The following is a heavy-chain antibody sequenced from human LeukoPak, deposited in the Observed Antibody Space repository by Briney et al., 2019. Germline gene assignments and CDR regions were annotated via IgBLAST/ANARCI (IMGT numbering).Heavy chain of an antibody. CDR2: MSGSGAST. Sequence: PGGSLRLSCAASGFNLTNYAMSWVRQAPGKGLEWVSGMSGSGASTCYADSVKGRFTISRDTSKNTLYLQMDSLRVEDTAVHYCAKVVRAGGSHYYGMDVWGQGTTVTVSS. D-gene: IGHD3-10*01. V-gene: IGHV3-23*01. CDR1: GFNLTNYA. J-gene: IGHJ6*02. CDR3: AKVVRAGGSHYYGMDV.